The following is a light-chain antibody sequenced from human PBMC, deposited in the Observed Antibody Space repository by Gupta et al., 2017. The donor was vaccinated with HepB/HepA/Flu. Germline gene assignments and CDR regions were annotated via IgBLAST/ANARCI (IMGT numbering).Light chain of an antibody. J-gene: IGLJ3*02. V-gene: IGLV8-61*01. Sequence: QTVLTLEPSFSVSPGETVTLTCGLSSASVSATYYPSWYQQTPGQAPRTLMYRTNVRSSGVPARFSGSICGNKAALTITGAQADEESHYYCLLYMGSGIWVFGGGTKLTVL. CDR2: RTN. CDR1: SASVSATYY. CDR3: LLYMGSGIWV.